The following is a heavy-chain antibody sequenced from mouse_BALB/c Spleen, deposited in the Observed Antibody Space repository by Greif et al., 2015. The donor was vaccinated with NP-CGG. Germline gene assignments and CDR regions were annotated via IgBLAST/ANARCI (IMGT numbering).Heavy chain of an antibody. CDR1: GFTFSDYG. D-gene: IGHD3-1*01. J-gene: IGHJ4*01. CDR3: ARNVGAMDY. Sequence: EVQRVESGGGLVQPGGSRKLSCAASGFTFSDYGMAWVRQAPGKGPEWVAFISNLAYSIYYADTVTGRFTISRENAKNTLYLEMSSLKSEDTAMYYCARNVGAMDYWGQGTSVTVSS. V-gene: IGHV5-15*02. CDR2: ISNLAYSI.